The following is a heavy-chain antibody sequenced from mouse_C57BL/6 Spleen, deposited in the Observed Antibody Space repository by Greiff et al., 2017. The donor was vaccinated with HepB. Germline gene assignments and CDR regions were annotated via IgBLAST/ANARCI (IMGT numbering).Heavy chain of an antibody. Sequence: VQLQQPGAELVMPGASVKLSCKASGYTFTSYWMHWVKQRPGQGLEWIGEIDPSDSYTNYNQKFKGKSTLTVDKSSSTAYMQLSSLTSEDSAVYYCARGGLLRYGYFDVWGTGTTVTVSS. CDR1: GYTFTSYW. CDR3: ARGGLLRYGYFDV. CDR2: IDPSDSYT. V-gene: IGHV1-69*01. D-gene: IGHD1-1*01. J-gene: IGHJ1*03.